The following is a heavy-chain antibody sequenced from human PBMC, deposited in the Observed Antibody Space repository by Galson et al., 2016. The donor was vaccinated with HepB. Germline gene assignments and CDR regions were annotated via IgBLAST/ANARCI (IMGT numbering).Heavy chain of an antibody. D-gene: IGHD6-13*01. V-gene: IGHV6-1*01. CDR2: TFYRSNWQN. CDR3: AKDGITAALQH. Sequence: CAISGDSVSSNSAGWNWIRQSPSRGLEWLGRTFYRSNWQNDYAESVKSRISINPDTSKNQFSLHLNSVTPEDTAVYYCAKDGITAALQHWGQGTLVTVSS. J-gene: IGHJ1*01. CDR1: GDSVSSNSAG.